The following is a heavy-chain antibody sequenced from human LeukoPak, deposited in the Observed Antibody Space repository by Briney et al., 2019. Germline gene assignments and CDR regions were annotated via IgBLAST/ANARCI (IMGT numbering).Heavy chain of an antibody. D-gene: IGHD3-22*01. CDR1: GFSFSSYN. Sequence: PGGSLRLSCAASGFSFSSYNMNWVRQAPGKGLEWVSSISGSSSYIYSADSVKGRFTISRDNAKNSLYLQMNSLRAEDTAVYYCARDSRAYYYDSSGYWGRYNPPSFDYWGQGTLVTVSS. CDR2: ISGSSSYI. CDR3: ARDSRAYYYDSSGYWGRYNPPSFDY. V-gene: IGHV3-21*01. J-gene: IGHJ4*02.